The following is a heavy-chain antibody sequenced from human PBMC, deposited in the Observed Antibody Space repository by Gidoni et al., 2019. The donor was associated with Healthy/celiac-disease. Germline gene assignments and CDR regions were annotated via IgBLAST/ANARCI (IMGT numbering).Heavy chain of an antibody. Sequence: QVQLVESGGGLLKPGGSLRLSCAASGFTFSDYYMSWIRQAPGKGLEWVSYISSSSSYTNYADSVKGRFTISRDNAKNSLYLQMNSLRAEDTAVCYCARDLNDYGDYRKRLDYYYYYMDVWGKGTTVTVSS. V-gene: IGHV3-11*06. D-gene: IGHD4-17*01. CDR3: ARDLNDYGDYRKRLDYYYYYMDV. J-gene: IGHJ6*03. CDR2: ISSSSSYT. CDR1: GFTFSDYY.